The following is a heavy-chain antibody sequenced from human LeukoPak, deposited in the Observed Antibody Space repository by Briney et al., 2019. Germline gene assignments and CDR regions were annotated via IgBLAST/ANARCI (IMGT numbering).Heavy chain of an antibody. J-gene: IGHJ4*02. Sequence: GESLRLSCAASGFTFSSYAMTWVRQAPGKGLEWVSVISGSGDTTYYADSVKGRFTISRDNSKNTLYLQMNSLRAEDTAVYYCARGGSRHPSPEDYWGRGTLVTVSS. CDR3: ARGGSRHPSPEDY. V-gene: IGHV3-23*01. D-gene: IGHD1-1*01. CDR2: ISGSGDTT. CDR1: GFTFSSYA.